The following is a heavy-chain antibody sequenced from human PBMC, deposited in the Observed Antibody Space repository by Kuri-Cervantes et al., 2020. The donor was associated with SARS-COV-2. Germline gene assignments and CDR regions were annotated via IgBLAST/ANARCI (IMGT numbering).Heavy chain of an antibody. CDR2: INPSGGST. Sequence: ASVKVSCKASGCTFTSYYMHWVRQAPGQGLEWMGIINPSGGSTSYAQKFQGRVTMARATSTSTVYMELSSLRSEDTAVYYCARDGGIVVVPAAMFKLDCSGGSCYPHRFDPWGQGTLVTVSS. CDR3: ARDGGIVVVPAAMFKLDCSGGSCYPHRFDP. CDR1: GCTFTSYY. J-gene: IGHJ5*02. V-gene: IGHV1-46*01. D-gene: IGHD2-15*01.